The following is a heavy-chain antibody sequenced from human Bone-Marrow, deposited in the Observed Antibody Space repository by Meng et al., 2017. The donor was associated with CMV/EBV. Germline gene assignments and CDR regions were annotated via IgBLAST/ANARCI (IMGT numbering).Heavy chain of an antibody. CDR3: AKDSSSSDYGMDV. J-gene: IGHJ6*02. V-gene: IGHV3-43*01. D-gene: IGHD6-6*01. CDR2: ISWDGGST. CDR1: GFTFDDYT. Sequence: GGSLRLSCAASGFTFDDYTMHWVRQAPGKGLEWVSLISWDGGSTYYADSVKGRFTISRDNSKNSLYLQMNSLRTEDTALYYCAKDSSSSDYGMDVCGQGTTVTVSS.